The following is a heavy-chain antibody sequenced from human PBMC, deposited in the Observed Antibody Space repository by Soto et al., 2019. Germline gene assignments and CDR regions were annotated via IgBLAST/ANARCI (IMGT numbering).Heavy chain of an antibody. D-gene: IGHD2-2*01. CDR3: ARADIVVVPAATNWFDP. CDR2: IIPIFGTA. CDR1: GYTFTSYG. V-gene: IGHV1-69*13. J-gene: IGHJ5*02. Sequence: SVKVSCKASGYTFTSYGIHWVRQAPGQRLEWTGWIIPIFGTANYAQKFQGRVTITADESTSTAYMELSSLRSEDTAVYYCARADIVVVPAATNWFDPWGQGTLVTVSS.